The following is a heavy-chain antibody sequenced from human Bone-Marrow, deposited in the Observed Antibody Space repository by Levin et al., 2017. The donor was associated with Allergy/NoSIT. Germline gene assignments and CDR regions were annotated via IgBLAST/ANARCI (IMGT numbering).Heavy chain of an antibody. J-gene: IGHJ5*02. D-gene: IGHD2-15*01. V-gene: IGHV1-8*01. CDR1: GYTFTSYN. CDR3: ARGDCYSGSCYGPDWFDP. CDR2: INPNSGNT. Sequence: ASVKVSCKTSGYTFTSYNVYWVRQATGQGLEWMGYINPNSGNTAYARKFQGRVTMTRNSSITTAYMELSSLRSEDSAMYYCARGDCYSGSCYGPDWFDPWGQGTQVTVSS.